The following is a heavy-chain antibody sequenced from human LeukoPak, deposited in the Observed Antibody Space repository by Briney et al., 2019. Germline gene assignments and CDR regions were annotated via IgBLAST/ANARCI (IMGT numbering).Heavy chain of an antibody. Sequence: ASVKVSCKASGGTFSSHAISWVRQAPGQGLEWMGGIIPIFGTANYAQKFQGRVTITADESTSTAYMELSSLRSEDTAVYYCARGGAGSGGMDVWGQGTTVTVSS. CDR3: ARGGAGSGGMDV. V-gene: IGHV1-69*13. D-gene: IGHD1-26*01. CDR2: IIPIFGTA. CDR1: GGTFSSHA. J-gene: IGHJ6*02.